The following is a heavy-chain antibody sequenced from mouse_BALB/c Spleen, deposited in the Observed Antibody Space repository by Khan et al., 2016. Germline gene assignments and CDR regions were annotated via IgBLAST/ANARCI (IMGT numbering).Heavy chain of an antibody. D-gene: IGHD1-1*01. Sequence: QIQLVQSGPELKKPGETVKISCKASGYTFTNYGMNWVKQAPGKDLKWMGWINTYTGEPTYADDFKGRIAFTLETSASTAYLQINNLRNEDTATYFCARDRYYYGSSKYFDVWGAGTTVTVSS. J-gene: IGHJ1*01. V-gene: IGHV9-3-1*01. CDR1: GYTFTNYG. CDR3: ARDRYYYGSSKYFDV. CDR2: INTYTGEP.